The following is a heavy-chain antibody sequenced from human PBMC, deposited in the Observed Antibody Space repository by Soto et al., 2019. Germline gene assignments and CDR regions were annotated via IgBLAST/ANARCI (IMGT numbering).Heavy chain of an antibody. CDR2: ISAYNGNT. CDR3: ARMDNLEQQLTWDYYYYGMDV. CDR1: GYTFTSYG. V-gene: IGHV1-18*01. Sequence: ASVKVSCKASGYTFTSYGIGWVRQAPGQGLKWMGWISAYNGNTNYAQKLQGRVTMTTDTSTSTAYMELRSLRSDDTAVYYCARMDNLEQQLTWDYYYYGMDVWGQGTMVTVSS. J-gene: IGHJ6*02. D-gene: IGHD6-13*01.